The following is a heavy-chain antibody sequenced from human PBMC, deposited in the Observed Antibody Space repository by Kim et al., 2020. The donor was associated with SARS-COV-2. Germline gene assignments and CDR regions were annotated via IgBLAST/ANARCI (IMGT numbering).Heavy chain of an antibody. J-gene: IGHJ4*02. CDR3: AKDQSDRGGYFDLPVTHDY. V-gene: IGHV3-30*18. Sequence: GGSLRLSCAASGFTFSSYGMHWVRQAPGKGLEWVAVISYDGSNKYYADSVKGRFTISRDNSKNTLYLQMNSLRAEDTAVYYCAKDQSDRGGYFDLPVTHDYWGQGTLVTVSS. CDR1: GFTFSSYG. CDR2: ISYDGSNK. D-gene: IGHD3-9*01.